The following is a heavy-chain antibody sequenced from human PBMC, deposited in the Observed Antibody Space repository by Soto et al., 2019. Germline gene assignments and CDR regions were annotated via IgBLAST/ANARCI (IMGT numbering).Heavy chain of an antibody. J-gene: IGHJ3*02. CDR3: ARGARWGVTFPFDM. CDR2: ITSSSSNT. V-gene: IGHV3-11*05. D-gene: IGHD7-27*01. Sequence: QLVETGGGLVKPGASLRLSRLASEFTFSDYYMHWIRQAPGKGPEWISYITSSSSNTAYADSVKGRFTITRDHAKNSLYLPMNRLGVDVTCIYYCARGARWGVTFPFDMWGQGTMVSVSS. CDR1: EFTFSDYY.